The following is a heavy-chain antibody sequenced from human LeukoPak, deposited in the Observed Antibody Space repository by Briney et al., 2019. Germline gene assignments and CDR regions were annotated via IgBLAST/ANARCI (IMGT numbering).Heavy chain of an antibody. CDR3: AKVRVVFNWNYAYYFDY. CDR1: GFTFSSHG. J-gene: IGHJ4*02. D-gene: IGHD1-7*01. V-gene: IGHV3-23*01. CDR2: IIPSGHTT. Sequence: PGGSLRLSCAASGFTFSSHGMNWVRQAPGKGLEWVSGIIPSGHTTYYADSVRGRFTISRDNSKDTLYLQMNSLRPEDTAVYYCAKVRVVFNWNYAYYFDYWGQGTLVTVSS.